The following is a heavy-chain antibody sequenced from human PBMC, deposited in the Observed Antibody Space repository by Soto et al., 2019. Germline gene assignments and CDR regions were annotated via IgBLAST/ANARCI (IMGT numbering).Heavy chain of an antibody. J-gene: IGHJ4*02. CDR1: GFTFSTYW. CDR3: ARVLAAADSL. Sequence: EVQLVESGGGLVQPGGSLRLSCAASGFTFSTYWMHWVRQAPGKGLEWVANIKQDGSEKYYLDSVKGRFTISRDNAKSSLYLQMHSLRPEDTAVYYCARVLAAADSLWGQGTLVTVSS. CDR2: IKQDGSEK. V-gene: IGHV3-7*01. D-gene: IGHD6-13*01.